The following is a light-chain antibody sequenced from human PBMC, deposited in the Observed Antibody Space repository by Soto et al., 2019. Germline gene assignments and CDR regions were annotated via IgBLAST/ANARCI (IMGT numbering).Light chain of an antibody. CDR2: GAS. CDR1: QSVSSN. J-gene: IGKJ4*01. Sequence: MTQSAATLSAQPGERATLSCRASQSVSSNLAWYQQKPGQAPRFLIYGASTRATGIPARFSGSGSGTEFTLSISSLQSEYFAVYYCQQYDNWPLSFGGGTKVDIK. CDR3: QQYDNWPLS. V-gene: IGKV3-15*01.